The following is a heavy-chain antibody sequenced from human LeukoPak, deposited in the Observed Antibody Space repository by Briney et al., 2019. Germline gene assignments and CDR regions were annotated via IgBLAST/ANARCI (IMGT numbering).Heavy chain of an antibody. V-gene: IGHV4-30-4*08. J-gene: IGHJ6*03. Sequence: SQTLSLTCTVSGGSISSGGYYWSWIRQHPGKGLEWIVYIYYSGSTYYNPSLKSRVTMSVYTSKNQFSLKLSSVTAADTAVYYCARGLRDEERHYGYYYMDVWGKGTTVTVSS. D-gene: IGHD3-22*01. CDR2: IYYSGST. CDR1: GGSISSGGYY. CDR3: ARGLRDEERHYGYYYMDV.